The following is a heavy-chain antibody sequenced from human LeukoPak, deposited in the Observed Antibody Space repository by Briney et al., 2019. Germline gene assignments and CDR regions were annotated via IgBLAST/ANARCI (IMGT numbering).Heavy chain of an antibody. D-gene: IGHD6-13*01. J-gene: IGHJ4*02. CDR2: INWNGGST. CDR1: GFTFDDYG. CDR3: AKHFIPASGIPDY. Sequence: GGSLRLSCAASGFTFDDYGMSWVRQAPGKGLEWVSGINWNGGSTGYADSVKGRFTISRDNSKNTLYLQMNSLRAEDTALYYCAKHFIPASGIPDYWGQGTLVTVSS. V-gene: IGHV3-20*04.